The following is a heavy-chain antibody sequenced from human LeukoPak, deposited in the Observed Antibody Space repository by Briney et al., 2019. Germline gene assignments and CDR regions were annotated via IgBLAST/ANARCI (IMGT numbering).Heavy chain of an antibody. Sequence: ASVKVSCRASGYTFTGYNMHWVRQAPGQGLEWMGWINPNSGGTNYAQKFQGRVTMTRDTSISTAYMELSRLRSDDTAVYYCASPIPYYGSGSYYMEYWGQGTLVTVSS. V-gene: IGHV1-2*02. CDR2: INPNSGGT. J-gene: IGHJ4*02. CDR1: GYTFTGYN. D-gene: IGHD3-10*01. CDR3: ASPIPYYGSGSYYMEY.